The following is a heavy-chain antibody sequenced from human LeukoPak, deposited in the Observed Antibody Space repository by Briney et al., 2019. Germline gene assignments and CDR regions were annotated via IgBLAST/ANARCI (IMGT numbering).Heavy chain of an antibody. V-gene: IGHV6-1*01. J-gene: IGHJ4*02. CDR2: TYYRSRWLN. Sequence: SQTLSLTCAISGDSVSSHDAAWNWIRQSPSRGLEWLGRTYYRSRWLNDYAVSVKSRITINPDTSKNQFSLQLTSVTPEDTVVYYCAREVIVEVPAGMDYWGQGTLVTVSS. CDR3: AREVIVEVPAGMDY. D-gene: IGHD2-2*01. CDR1: GDSVSSHDAA.